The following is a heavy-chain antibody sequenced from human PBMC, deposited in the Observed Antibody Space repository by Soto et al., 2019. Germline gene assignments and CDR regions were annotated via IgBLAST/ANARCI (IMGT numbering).Heavy chain of an antibody. CDR2: INQSGST. Sequence: QVQLQQWGAGLVKPSETLSLTCAVYGGSFSGSYWNWIRQPPGQGLEWIGEINQSGSTNYNPPLKSRVTISVDTSNNQFSLTLSSVAAADSAGYYCARVVGSSGWYYGSFDIWGPGTLVNVSS. V-gene: IGHV4-34*01. J-gene: IGHJ3*02. CDR3: ARVVGSSGWYYGSFDI. CDR1: GGSFSGSY. D-gene: IGHD6-19*01.